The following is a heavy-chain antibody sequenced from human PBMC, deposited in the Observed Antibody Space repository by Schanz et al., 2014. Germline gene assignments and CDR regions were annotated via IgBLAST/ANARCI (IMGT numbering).Heavy chain of an antibody. D-gene: IGHD3-9*01. CDR2: ISYDGSNK. J-gene: IGHJ4*02. V-gene: IGHV3-30*19. CDR1: GFIFSSYG. CDR3: AKQIHYDILTVTRN. Sequence: VQLVESGGGLVQPGRSLRLSCAASGFIFSSYGMHWVRQAPGKGLEWVAVISYDGSNKYYADSVKGRFTISRDNAKNSLYLQMNSLRAEDTAVYYCAKQIHYDILTVTRNWGQGTLVTVSS.